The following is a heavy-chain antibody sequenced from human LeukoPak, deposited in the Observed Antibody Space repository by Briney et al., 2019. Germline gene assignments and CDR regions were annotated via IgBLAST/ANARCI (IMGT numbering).Heavy chain of an antibody. CDR1: GGTFTSYA. CDR3: ARCSPGDSSNFYAVLQY. CDR2: IIPIFGTA. D-gene: IGHD3-22*01. J-gene: IGHJ4*02. V-gene: IGHV1-69*13. Sequence: SVKVSCKASGGTFTSYAISWVRQAPGQGLEWMGGIIPIFGTANYAQKFQGRVTITADESTSTAYMELSSLRSEDTAVYYCARCSPGDSSNFYAVLQYWGQGAQVTVST.